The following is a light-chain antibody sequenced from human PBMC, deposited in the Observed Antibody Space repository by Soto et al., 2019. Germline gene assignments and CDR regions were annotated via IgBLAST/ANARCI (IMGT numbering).Light chain of an antibody. Sequence: QSALTQPPSASGSPGQSVTIACTGTSSDVGSCKYVSWYQQHPGKAPKLIIYEVIKRPSGVPDRFSVSKSGNTASLTVFGLQAEDEADYYCSSYADSNNVEVLFGGGTMVTVL. V-gene: IGLV2-8*01. CDR1: SSDVGSCKY. CDR2: EVI. CDR3: SSYADSNNVEVL. J-gene: IGLJ2*01.